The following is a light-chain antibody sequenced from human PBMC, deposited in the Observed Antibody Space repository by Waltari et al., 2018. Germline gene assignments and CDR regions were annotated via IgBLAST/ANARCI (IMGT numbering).Light chain of an antibody. Sequence: EIVLTQSPATLSLSPGERATLSCRASQSVGSYLAWSQQKPGQPPRLLIYDTSNRANGIPARFSGSGSGTDFTLTISSLEPEDFAVYYCHQRRSWLWTFGQGTKVEIK. CDR3: HQRRSWLWT. J-gene: IGKJ1*01. V-gene: IGKV3-11*01. CDR1: QSVGSY. CDR2: DTS.